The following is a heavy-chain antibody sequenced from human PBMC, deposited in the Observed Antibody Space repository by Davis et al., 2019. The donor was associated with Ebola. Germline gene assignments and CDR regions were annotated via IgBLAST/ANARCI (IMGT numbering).Heavy chain of an antibody. V-gene: IGHV4-59*01. D-gene: IGHD2/OR15-2a*01. CDR1: GGSINSYD. CDR3: AREGGGISDFDY. J-gene: IGHJ4*02. Sequence: PSETLSLTCTVSGGSINSYDWNWIRQAPGKGLEWIAKVHEAMVPNYNPSLRSRVTISLDKSRNQFSLKLSSVTPTDTAVYYCAREGGGISDFDYWGQGTLVTVSS. CDR2: VHEAMVP.